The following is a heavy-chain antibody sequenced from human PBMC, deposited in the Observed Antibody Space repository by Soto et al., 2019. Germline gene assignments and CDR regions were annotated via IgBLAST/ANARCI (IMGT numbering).Heavy chain of an antibody. V-gene: IGHV3-64D*08. CDR3: VKAKFKKYYYDSSGYYND. CDR1: GFTFSSYA. CDR2: ISSNGGST. J-gene: IGHJ4*02. D-gene: IGHD3-22*01. Sequence: GGSLRLSCSASGFTFSSYAMHWVRQAPGKGLEYVSAISSNGGSTYYADSVKGRFTISRDNSKNTLYLQMSSLRAEDTAVYYCVKAKFKKYYYDSSGYYNDWGQGTLVTVSS.